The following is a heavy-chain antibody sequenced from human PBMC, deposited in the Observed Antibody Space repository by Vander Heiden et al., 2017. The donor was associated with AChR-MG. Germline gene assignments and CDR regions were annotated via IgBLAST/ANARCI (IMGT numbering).Heavy chain of an antibody. Sequence: QVPLVQSGAEVKKPGASVKVSCKAAGYTFTGYYMHWVRQAPGQGLEWMGWINPNSGGTNYAQKFQGRVTMTRDTSISTAYMELSRLRSDDTAVYYCARPYSRLYYYYGMDVWGQGTTVTVSS. V-gene: IGHV1-2*02. CDR3: ARPYSRLYYYYGMDV. CDR2: INPNSGGT. D-gene: IGHD6-13*01. J-gene: IGHJ6*02. CDR1: GYTFTGYY.